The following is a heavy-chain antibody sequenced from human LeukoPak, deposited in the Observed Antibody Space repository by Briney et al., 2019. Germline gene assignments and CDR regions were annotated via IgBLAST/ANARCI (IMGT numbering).Heavy chain of an antibody. J-gene: IGHJ4*02. Sequence: GASVKVSCKASGYTFTSYGISWVRQAPGQGLEWMGWISAYNGNTNYAQKLQGRVTMTTDTSTSTAYMELRSLRSDDTAVYYCARVVVPAAMGWEYYFDYWGQGTLVTVSS. CDR3: ARVVVPAAMGWEYYFDY. D-gene: IGHD2-2*01. CDR1: GYTFTSYG. V-gene: IGHV1-18*01. CDR2: ISAYNGNT.